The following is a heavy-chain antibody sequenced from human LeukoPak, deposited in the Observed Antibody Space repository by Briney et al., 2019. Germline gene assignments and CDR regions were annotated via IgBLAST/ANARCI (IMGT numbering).Heavy chain of an antibody. CDR3: ARRVVGAARAFDI. Sequence: GESLKISCKGSGYSFTSYWIGWVRQMPGKGLEWMGIIYPGDSDTRYSPSFQGQVTISADKSISTAYPQWSSLKASDTAMYYCARRVVGAARAFDIWGQGTMVTVSS. J-gene: IGHJ3*02. CDR2: IYPGDSDT. D-gene: IGHD1-26*01. CDR1: GYSFTSYW. V-gene: IGHV5-51*01.